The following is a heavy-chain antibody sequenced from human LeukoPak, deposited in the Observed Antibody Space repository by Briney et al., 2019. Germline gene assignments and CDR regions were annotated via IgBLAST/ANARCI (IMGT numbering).Heavy chain of an antibody. CDR2: IKQDGSEK. J-gene: IGHJ2*01. V-gene: IGHV3-7*01. D-gene: IGHD1-26*01. CDR1: GFTFSSYW. Sequence: PGGSLRLSCAASGFTFSSYWMSWVRQAPGKGLEWVANIKQDGSEKYYVDSVKGRFTISRDNAKNSLYLQMNSLRAEDTAVYYCARDTKGQVGATINWYFDLWGRGTLVTVSS. CDR3: ARDTKGQVGATINWYFDL.